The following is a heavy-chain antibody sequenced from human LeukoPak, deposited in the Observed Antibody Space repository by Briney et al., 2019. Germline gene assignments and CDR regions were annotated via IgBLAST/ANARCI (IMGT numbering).Heavy chain of an antibody. CDR3: TRGDYYNSSGYYLLFDY. J-gene: IGHJ4*02. CDR2: IRSKRYGGTT. Sequence: GGSLRLSCVASGFTVSSNYMTWVRQAPGKGLEWVGFIRSKRYGGTTEYAASVKGRFTISRDDSKSIAYLQVNSLKTEDTAVYYCTRGDYYNSSGYYLLFDYWGQGTLVTVSS. D-gene: IGHD3-22*01. CDR1: GFTVSSNY. V-gene: IGHV3-49*04.